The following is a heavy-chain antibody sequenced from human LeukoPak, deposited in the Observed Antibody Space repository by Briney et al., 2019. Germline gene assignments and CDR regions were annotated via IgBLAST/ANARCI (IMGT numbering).Heavy chain of an antibody. CDR1: GFTFSSYW. CDR2: ISGSGGST. Sequence: GGSLRLSCAASGFTFSSYWMSWVRQAPGKGLEWVSAISGSGGSTYYADSVKGRFTISRDNSKNTLYLQMNSLRAEDTAVYYCAKLDGSGSYSYYYYYMDVWGKGTTVTVSS. CDR3: AKLDGSGSYSYYYYYMDV. J-gene: IGHJ6*03. D-gene: IGHD3-10*01. V-gene: IGHV3-23*01.